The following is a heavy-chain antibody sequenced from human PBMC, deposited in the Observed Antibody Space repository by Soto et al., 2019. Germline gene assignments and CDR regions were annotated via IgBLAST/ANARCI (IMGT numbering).Heavy chain of an antibody. J-gene: IGHJ6*02. CDR3: VRDRWGYCTNGVCYTPLLYYYYGMDV. CDR2: INPSGGST. Sequence: ASVKVSCKASGYTFTSYYMHWVRQAPGQGLEWMGIINPSGGSTSYAQKFQGRVTMTRDTSTSTVYMELSSLRSEDTAVYYCVRDRWGYCTNGVCYTPLLYYYYGMDVWGQGTTVTVSS. D-gene: IGHD2-8*01. V-gene: IGHV1-46*01. CDR1: GYTFTSYY.